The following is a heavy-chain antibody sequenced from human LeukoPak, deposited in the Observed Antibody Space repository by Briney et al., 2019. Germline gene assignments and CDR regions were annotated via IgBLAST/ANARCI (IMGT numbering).Heavy chain of an antibody. V-gene: IGHV4-39*01. J-gene: IGHJ4*02. CDR3: ARDIGKYYYDSSGYLSFDY. Sequence: SETLSLTCTVSGGSISSSSYYCGWIRQPPGKGLEWIGSIYYSGSTYYNPSLKSRVTISVDTSKNQFSLKLSSVTAADTAVYYCARDIGKYYYDSSGYLSFDYWGQGTLVTVSS. CDR2: IYYSGST. CDR1: GGSISSSSYY. D-gene: IGHD3-22*01.